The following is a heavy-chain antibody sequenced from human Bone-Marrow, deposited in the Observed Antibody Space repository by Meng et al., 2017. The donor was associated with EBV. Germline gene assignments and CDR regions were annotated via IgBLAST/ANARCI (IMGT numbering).Heavy chain of an antibody. V-gene: IGHV1-2*02. J-gene: IGHJ4*02. CDR3: ARGLTNDYFDY. CDR2: INPNSSGT. D-gene: IGHD3-3*01. Sequence: QVQVVQGGAEVKHPGASVNASCNACDSTFSGCYMHWVRQAPGQGVGWMGRINPNSSGTNYAKKLQGRVTMSRDTSISTAYMELSRLRSDDTALYYCARGLTNDYFDYWGQGTLVTVSS. CDR1: DSTFSGCY.